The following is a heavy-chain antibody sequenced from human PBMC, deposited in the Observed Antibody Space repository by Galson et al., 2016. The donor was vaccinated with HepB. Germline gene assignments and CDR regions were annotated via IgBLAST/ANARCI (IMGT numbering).Heavy chain of an antibody. Sequence: SLRLSCAASGFTSSSYWMHWARQAPGKGLVWVSRINSDGSSTSYADSVKGRFTISRDNAKNTPYPQMNSLRAEDTAVYYCAGDNVLRYFDWTTLNSDYGMDVWGQGTTVTVSS. V-gene: IGHV3-74*01. J-gene: IGHJ6*02. CDR2: INSDGSST. D-gene: IGHD3-9*01. CDR1: GFTSSSYW. CDR3: AGDNVLRYFDWTTLNSDYGMDV.